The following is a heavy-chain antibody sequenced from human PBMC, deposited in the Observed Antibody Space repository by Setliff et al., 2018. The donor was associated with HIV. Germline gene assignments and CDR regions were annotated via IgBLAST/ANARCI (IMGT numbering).Heavy chain of an antibody. V-gene: IGHV2-70*11. CDR3: ARIQLVCSSTSCYKGVIDY. CDR1: GFSLSTSGMC. Sequence: GSGPTLVNPTQTLTLTCTFSGFSLSTSGMCVSWIRQPPGKALEWLARIDWDDDKYYSTSLKTRLTISKDTSKNQVVLTMTNMDPVDTATYYCARIQLVCSSTSCYKGVIDYWGQGTLVTVSS. J-gene: IGHJ4*02. D-gene: IGHD2-2*02. CDR2: IDWDDDK.